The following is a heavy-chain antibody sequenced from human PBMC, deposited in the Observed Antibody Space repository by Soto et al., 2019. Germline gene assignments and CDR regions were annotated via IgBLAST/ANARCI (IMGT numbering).Heavy chain of an antibody. Sequence: QVQLVQSGAEVKKPGSSVKVSCKASGGTFSSYAISWVRQAPGQGLEWMGGIIPIFGTANYAQKFQGRVTLPADESPRTAYMELGSLRPEDTAVYYCASSSGVVVAATVYYYGMDVWGQGTTVTVSS. CDR2: IIPIFGTA. V-gene: IGHV1-69*12. CDR3: ASSSGVVVAATVYYYGMDV. CDR1: GGTFSSYA. D-gene: IGHD2-15*01. J-gene: IGHJ6*02.